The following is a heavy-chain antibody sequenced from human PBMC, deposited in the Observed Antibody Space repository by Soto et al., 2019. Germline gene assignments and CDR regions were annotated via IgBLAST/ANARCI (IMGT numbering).Heavy chain of an antibody. V-gene: IGHV4-4*07. J-gene: IGHJ5*02. CDR1: GGSISNYY. CDR3: AGDDNGDNRRAFDP. D-gene: IGHD4-17*01. CDR2: IYTSGNT. Sequence: SETLSLTCTVSGGSISNYYWSWIRQPAGKGLEWIGRIYTSGNTNYNPSLKGRVTMSVDMSKNQFSLKLSSVAAADTAVYYCAGDDNGDNRRAFDPWGQGTLVTVSS.